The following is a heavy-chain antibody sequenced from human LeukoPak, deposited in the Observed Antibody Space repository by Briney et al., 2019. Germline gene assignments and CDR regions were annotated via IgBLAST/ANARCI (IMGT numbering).Heavy chain of an antibody. CDR3: ARPNYSDY. Sequence: SETLSLTCTVSGGSISSSSYYWGWIRQPPGKGLEWIGSIYYSGSTCYNPSLKSRVTISVDTSKNQFSLKLSSVTAADTAVYYCARPNYSDYWGQGTLVTVSS. CDR2: IYYSGST. CDR1: GGSISSSSYY. V-gene: IGHV4-39*01. J-gene: IGHJ4*02.